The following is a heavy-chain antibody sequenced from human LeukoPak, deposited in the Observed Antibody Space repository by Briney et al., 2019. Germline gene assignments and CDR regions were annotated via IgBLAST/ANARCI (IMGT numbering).Heavy chain of an antibody. CDR2: IWYDGSNK. CDR1: GFTFSSYG. Sequence: SGGSLRLSCAASGFTFSSYGMHWVRQAPGKGLEWVAVIWYDGSNKYYADSVKGRFTISRDNSKNTLYLQMNSLRAEDTAVYYCARGARYSSSWYYFDYWGQGTLVTVSS. V-gene: IGHV3-33*01. J-gene: IGHJ4*02. D-gene: IGHD6-13*01. CDR3: ARGARYSSSWYYFDY.